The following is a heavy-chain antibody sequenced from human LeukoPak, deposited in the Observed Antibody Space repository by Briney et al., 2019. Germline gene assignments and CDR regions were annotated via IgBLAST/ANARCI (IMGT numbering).Heavy chain of an antibody. V-gene: IGHV4-59*01. D-gene: IGHD6-13*01. CDR1: GGSISSYY. J-gene: IGHJ6*02. CDR2: IYYSGST. Sequence: SETLSLTCTVSGGSISSYYWSWIRQPPGKGLEGIGYIYYSGSTNYNPSLKSRVTISVDTSKNQFSLKLSSVTAADTAVYYCASSSWSYYYYYGMDVWGQGTTVTVSS. CDR3: ASSSWSYYYYYGMDV.